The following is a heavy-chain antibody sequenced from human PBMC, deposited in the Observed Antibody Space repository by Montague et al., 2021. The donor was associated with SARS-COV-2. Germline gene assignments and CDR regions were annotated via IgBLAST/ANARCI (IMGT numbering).Heavy chain of an antibody. V-gene: IGHV4-61*02. J-gene: IGHJ5*01. Sequence: TLSLTCTVSGGSISSGSYYWSWIRQPAGKGLEWIGRVYASGITNYNPSLKSRVTISLDTSKNQFSMRQSSVTAADTALYYCTRGLASVDSWGQGTLVTVSS. CDR1: GGSISSGSYY. CDR2: VYASGIT. CDR3: TRGLASVDS.